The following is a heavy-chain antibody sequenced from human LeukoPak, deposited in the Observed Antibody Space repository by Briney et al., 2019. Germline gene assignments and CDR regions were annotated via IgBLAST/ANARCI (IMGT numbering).Heavy chain of an antibody. J-gene: IGHJ6*02. Sequence: SETLSLTCTVSGGSISSYYWSWIRQPPGKGLEWIGYIYYSGSTNYNPSLKSRVTISVDTSKNQFSLKLSSVTAADTAVYYCARDDGSGSHYGMDVWGQGTTVTVSS. V-gene: IGHV4-59*01. CDR3: ARDDGSGSHYGMDV. D-gene: IGHD3-10*01. CDR2: IYYSGST. CDR1: GGSISSYY.